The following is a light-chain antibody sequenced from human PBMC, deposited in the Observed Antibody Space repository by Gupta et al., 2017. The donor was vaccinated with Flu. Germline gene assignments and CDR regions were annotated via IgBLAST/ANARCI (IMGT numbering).Light chain of an antibody. CDR3: QHHGRSPRT. V-gene: IGKV3-20*01. J-gene: IGKJ1*01. CDR1: QSVSRNY. CDR2: GAS. Sequence: DIVLTQSPSTLSLFPGERATLFCRASQSVSRNYLAWYQYKPGQAPRLLIYGASTRATGIPDRFGGGGSGTDFTLTISRLEPEDFAVYYCQHHGRSPRTFGPGTRVEI.